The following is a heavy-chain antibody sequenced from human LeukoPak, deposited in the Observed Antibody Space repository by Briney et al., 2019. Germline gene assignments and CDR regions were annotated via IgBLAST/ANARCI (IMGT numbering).Heavy chain of an antibody. D-gene: IGHD3-22*01. CDR3: ARDVYYYESSGYYRYYGMDV. CDR2: IYTSGST. Sequence: SETLSLTCTVSGGSISSYYWSWIRQPAGKGLEWIGRIYTSGSTNYNPSLKSRVTMSVDTSKNQFSLKLSSVTAADTAVYYCARDVYYYESSGYYRYYGMDVWGQGTTVTVSS. V-gene: IGHV4-4*07. CDR1: GGSISSYY. J-gene: IGHJ6*02.